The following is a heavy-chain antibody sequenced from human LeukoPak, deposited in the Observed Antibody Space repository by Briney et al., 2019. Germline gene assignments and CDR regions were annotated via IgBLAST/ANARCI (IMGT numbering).Heavy chain of an antibody. CDR2: ISSSSSYI. V-gene: IGHV3-21*01. CDR3: ARAGGYYDSSGYNDY. CDR1: GFTFSSYS. J-gene: IGHJ4*02. Sequence: GGSLRLSCAASGFTFSSYSMNWVRQAPGKGLEWVSSISSSSSYIYYADSVKGRFTISRDNAKNSLYLQMNSLRAEDTAVYYCARAGGYYDSSGYNDYWGQGALVTVSS. D-gene: IGHD3-22*01.